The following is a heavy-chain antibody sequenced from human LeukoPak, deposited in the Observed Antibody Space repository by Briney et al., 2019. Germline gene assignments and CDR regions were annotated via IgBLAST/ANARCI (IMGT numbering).Heavy chain of an antibody. CDR3: ARISSSSWYVWGYYYYYMDV. D-gene: IGHD6-13*01. Sequence: GGSLRLSCAASGSTFSSYGMHWVRQAPGKGLEWVAFIRYDGSNKYYADSVKGRFTISRDNSKNTLYLQMNSLRAEDTAVYYCARISSSSWYVWGYYYYYMDVWGKGTTVTISS. V-gene: IGHV3-30*02. CDR1: GSTFSSYG. CDR2: IRYDGSNK. J-gene: IGHJ6*03.